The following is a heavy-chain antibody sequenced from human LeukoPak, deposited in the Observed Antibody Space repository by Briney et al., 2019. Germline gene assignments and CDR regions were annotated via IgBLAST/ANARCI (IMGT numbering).Heavy chain of an antibody. Sequence: SETLSLTCTVSGGSISSYYWSWIRQPPGKGLEWIGYIYYSGSTNYNPSLKSRVTISVDTSKNQFSLKLSSVTAADKAVYYCAGISSSWYYYFDYWGQGTLVTVSS. CDR1: GGSISSYY. J-gene: IGHJ4*02. CDR3: AGISSSWYYYFDY. D-gene: IGHD6-13*01. V-gene: IGHV4-59*01. CDR2: IYYSGST.